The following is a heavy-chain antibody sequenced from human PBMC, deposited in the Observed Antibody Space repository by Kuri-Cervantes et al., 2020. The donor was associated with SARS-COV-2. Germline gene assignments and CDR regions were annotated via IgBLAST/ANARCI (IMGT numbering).Heavy chain of an antibody. CDR2: ISAYNGNT. D-gene: IGHD2-2*01. V-gene: IGHV1-18*04. CDR3: ARVHAPFAFDFDY. J-gene: IGHJ4*02. Sequence: ASVKVSCKASGYTFTSYGISWVRQAPGQGLEWMGWISAYNGNTNYAQKLQGRVTMTTDTSTSTACMELRSLGSDDTAVYYCARVHAPFAFDFDYWGQGTLVTVSS. CDR1: GYTFTSYG.